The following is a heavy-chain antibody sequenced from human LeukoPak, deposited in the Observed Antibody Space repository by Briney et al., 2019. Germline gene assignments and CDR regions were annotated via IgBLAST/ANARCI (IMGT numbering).Heavy chain of an antibody. CDR3: ARTITWSLYY. V-gene: IGHV3-48*03. Sequence: GGSLRLSCAASEFTFTSYELNWVRQAPGKGLEWVSKISGSGNSINYADSVKGRFTISRDNAKNSLYLQMNSLRAEDTAVYYCARTITWSLYYWGQGALVTVSS. CDR1: EFTFTSYE. CDR2: ISGSGNSI. J-gene: IGHJ4*02. D-gene: IGHD3-16*01.